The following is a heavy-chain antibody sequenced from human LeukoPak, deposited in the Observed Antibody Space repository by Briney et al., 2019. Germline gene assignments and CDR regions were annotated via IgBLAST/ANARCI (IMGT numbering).Heavy chain of an antibody. Sequence: SGTLSLTCAVSGGSISSSNWWSWVRQPPGKGLEWIGEIYHCGSTNYNPSLKSRVTISVDKSKNQFSLKLSSVTAADTAVYYCARAAGYSSSWYRDYFDYWGQGTLVAVSS. D-gene: IGHD6-13*01. J-gene: IGHJ4*02. CDR2: IYHCGST. CDR3: ARAAGYSSSWYRDYFDY. V-gene: IGHV4-4*02. CDR1: GGSISSSNW.